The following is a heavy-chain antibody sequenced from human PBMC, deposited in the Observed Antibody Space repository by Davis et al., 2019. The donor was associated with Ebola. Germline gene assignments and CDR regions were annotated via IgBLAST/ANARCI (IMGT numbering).Heavy chain of an antibody. CDR3: ARWFGDFAAMDV. J-gene: IGHJ6*02. CDR1: GFTFSSYG. V-gene: IGHV3-30*03. CDR2: ISYDGSNK. Sequence: GESLKISCAASGFTFSSYGMHWVRQAPGKGLEWVAVISYDGSNKYYADSVKGRFTISRDNSKNTLYLHMNSLGVEDTAVYFCARWFGDFAAMDVWGQGTTVTVSS. D-gene: IGHD3-10*01.